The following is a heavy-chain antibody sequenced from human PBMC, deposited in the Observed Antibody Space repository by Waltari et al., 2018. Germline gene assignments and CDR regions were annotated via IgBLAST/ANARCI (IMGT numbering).Heavy chain of an antibody. Sequence: EVQLVESGGGLVQPGGSLRLSCAASGFTFSSYWTSWVRQAPGKGLEWVANIKQDGSEKYYVDSVKGRFTISRDNAKNSLYLQMNSLRAGDTAVYYCARARWQLFYWGQGTLVTVSS. CDR1: GFTFSSYW. CDR3: ARARWQLFY. CDR2: IKQDGSEK. J-gene: IGHJ4*02. V-gene: IGHV3-7*01. D-gene: IGHD5-18*01.